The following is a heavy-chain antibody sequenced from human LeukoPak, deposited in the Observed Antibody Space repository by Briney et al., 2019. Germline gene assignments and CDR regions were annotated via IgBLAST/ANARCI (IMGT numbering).Heavy chain of an antibody. Sequence: GASVKVSCKASGYTFAGYYMHWVRQAPGQGLEWMGWINPNSGGTNYAQKFQGRVTMTRDTSISTAYMELSRLRSDDTAVYYCASIVDTAMESFDNWGQGTLVTVSS. CDR2: INPNSGGT. J-gene: IGHJ4*02. CDR1: GYTFAGYY. V-gene: IGHV1-2*02. D-gene: IGHD5-18*01. CDR3: ASIVDTAMESFDN.